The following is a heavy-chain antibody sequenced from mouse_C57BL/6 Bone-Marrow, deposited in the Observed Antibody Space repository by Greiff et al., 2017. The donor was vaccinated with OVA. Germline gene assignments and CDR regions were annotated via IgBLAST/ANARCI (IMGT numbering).Heavy chain of an antibody. CDR1: GYTFTSYG. J-gene: IGHJ2*01. CDR3: ARSDGGDYFDY. V-gene: IGHV1-81*01. CDR2: IYPRSGNT. D-gene: IGHD1-2*01. Sequence: VKLQESGAELARPGASVKLSCKASGYTFTSYGISWVKQRTGQGLEWIGEIYPRSGNTYYNEKFKGKATLTADKSSSTAYMELRSLTSEDSAVYFCARSDGGDYFDYWGQGTTLTVSS.